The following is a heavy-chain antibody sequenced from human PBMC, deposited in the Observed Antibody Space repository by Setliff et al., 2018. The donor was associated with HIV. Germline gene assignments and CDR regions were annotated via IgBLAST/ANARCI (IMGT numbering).Heavy chain of an antibody. J-gene: IGHJ4*02. V-gene: IGHV3-74*01. CDR2: IHSDGSST. CDR3: GVSGGSSPGY. CDR1: GFTFSNNW. D-gene: IGHD2-15*01. Sequence: GGSLRLSCAASGFTFSNNWMHWVRQAPGEGLVGISRIHSDGSSTTYADSVKGRFTISRDDAQSTLYLQMNSLRPEDTAVYYCGVSGGSSPGYWGQGTLVTVSS.